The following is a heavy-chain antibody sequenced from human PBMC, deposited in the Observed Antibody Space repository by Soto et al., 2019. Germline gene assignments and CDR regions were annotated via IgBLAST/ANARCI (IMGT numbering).Heavy chain of an antibody. V-gene: IGHV4-61*01. CDR1: VGSVISGSYY. Sequence: PSETLSLTCTVSVGSVISGSYYWSWIRQPPGKGLEWIAYMSYSGTTNYNPSLKSRVTISVDTSKNQFSLKLSSVTAADTSVYYCDRAVNFDFWSDSQSGYYFDYWGQGNLVTVSS. D-gene: IGHD3-3*01. CDR2: MSYSGTT. J-gene: IGHJ4*02. CDR3: DRAVNFDFWSDSQSGYYFDY.